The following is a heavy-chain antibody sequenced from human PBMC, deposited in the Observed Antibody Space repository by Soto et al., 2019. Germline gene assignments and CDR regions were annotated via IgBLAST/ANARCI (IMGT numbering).Heavy chain of an antibody. Sequence: EVQLVESGGGLVQPGRSLRLSCVASGFTFDDYGLHWVRQTPEKGLEWVSGITWNSGSVFYADSVKGRFTISRNNAKNSLYMQMNGLRVEGPALYYCAKDKRGYVNDAFNSWGQGTMVTASS. CDR3: AKDKRGYVNDAFNS. V-gene: IGHV3-9*01. CDR2: ITWNSGSV. J-gene: IGHJ3*01. CDR1: GFTFDDYG. D-gene: IGHD5-12*01.